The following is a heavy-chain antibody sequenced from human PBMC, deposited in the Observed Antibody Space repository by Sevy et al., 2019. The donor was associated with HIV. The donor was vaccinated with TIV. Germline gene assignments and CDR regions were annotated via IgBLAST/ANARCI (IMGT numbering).Heavy chain of an antibody. J-gene: IGHJ4*02. D-gene: IGHD6-19*01. V-gene: IGHV3-73*01. Sequence: GGSLRLSCAVSGFTFSGSAMDWVRHTSGKGLEWLGRIRNQANNYTTNHAASVKGRFVISREDSKNTAYLHMSNLKSEDTAVYYCTSGIAVVGTVYFDYWGRGTLVTVSS. CDR1: GFTFSGSA. CDR3: TSGIAVVGTVYFDY. CDR2: IRNQANNYTT.